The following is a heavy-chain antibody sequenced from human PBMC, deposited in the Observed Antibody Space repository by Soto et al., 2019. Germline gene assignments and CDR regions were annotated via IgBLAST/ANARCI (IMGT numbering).Heavy chain of an antibody. CDR2: INAGNGNT. J-gene: IGHJ3*02. V-gene: IGHV1-3*01. Sequence: GASVKVSCKASGYTFTSYAMHWVRQAPGQRLEWMGWINAGNGNTKYSQKFQGRVTITRDTSASTAYMELSSLRSEDTAVYYCARDRVSGSSPYDALDIWGQGTMVTVSS. CDR1: GYTFTSYA. CDR3: ARDRVSGSSPYDALDI. D-gene: IGHD6-19*01.